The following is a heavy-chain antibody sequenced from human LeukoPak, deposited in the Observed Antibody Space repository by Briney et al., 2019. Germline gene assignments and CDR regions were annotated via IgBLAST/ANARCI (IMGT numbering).Heavy chain of an antibody. V-gene: IGHV1-18*01. J-gene: IGHJ4*02. CDR3: AREALLLSGYAFDY. D-gene: IGHD3-22*01. CDR2: ISAYNGNT. CDR1: GYTFTSYG. Sequence: GASVKVSCKASGYTFTSYGISWVRQAPAQGREWVGGISAYNGNTNYAQQLQGRVTMTTDTSTSTAYMELRRLRSDATAVYYCAREALLLSGYAFDYWGQGTLVTVSS.